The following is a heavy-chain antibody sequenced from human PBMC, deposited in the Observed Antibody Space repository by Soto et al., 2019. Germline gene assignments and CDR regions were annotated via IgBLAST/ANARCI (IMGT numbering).Heavy chain of an antibody. J-gene: IGHJ5*02. Sequence: QLQLQESGPGLVKPSETLSLTCTVSGGSIISSNYYWGWIRQPPGKGLEWIGSIYHSGITYYNPSLKGRITISVDTSKNQFSLKVNSVTAADTAVYYCASLLSVADNNWFDPWGQGTLVTVSS. D-gene: IGHD6-19*01. CDR3: ASLLSVADNNWFDP. CDR1: GGSIISSNYY. V-gene: IGHV4-39*01. CDR2: IYHSGIT.